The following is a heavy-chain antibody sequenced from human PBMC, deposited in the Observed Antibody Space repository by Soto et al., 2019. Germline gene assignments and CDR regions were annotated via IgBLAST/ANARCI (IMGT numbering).Heavy chain of an antibody. CDR2: ISGGANDA. V-gene: IGHV3-23*01. CDR3: ARRLLFTSTGVEPVDF. J-gene: IGHJ4*02. D-gene: IGHD1-1*01. CDR1: GFTFSSYA. Sequence: EVQLLESGGGLVQPGGSLVLSCAASGFTFSSYAMSWVRQAPGKGLEWVSSISGGANDAYYADSVKGRFTISRDNSRDTLYLKLTGLRADASVVHCCARRLLFTSTGVEPVDFWGPGTVVTVPS.